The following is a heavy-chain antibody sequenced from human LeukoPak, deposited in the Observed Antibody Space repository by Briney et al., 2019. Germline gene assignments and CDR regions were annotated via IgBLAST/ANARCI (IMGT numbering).Heavy chain of an antibody. CDR1: GASIISSSHY. Sequence: SETLSLTCTVSGASIISSSHYWGRIRQPPGKGLEWIGSIYYSGDTYYNPSLKSRVTMSVDTSKNQFSLKLNSVTAADTAVYYCARSTTIPYHAFDIWGQGTMVTVSS. CDR2: IYYSGDT. J-gene: IGHJ3*02. CDR3: ARSTTIPYHAFDI. D-gene: IGHD2/OR15-2a*01. V-gene: IGHV4-39*01.